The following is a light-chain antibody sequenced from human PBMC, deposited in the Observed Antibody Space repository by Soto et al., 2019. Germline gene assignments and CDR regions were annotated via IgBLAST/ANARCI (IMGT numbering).Light chain of an antibody. CDR2: DVN. CDR3: CSYAGSYNLV. J-gene: IGLJ1*01. Sequence: QSAQRHPRSVCWSPGHSVTISCTGTSSDVGGYNYVSWYQQHPGKAPKLMIYDVNKRPSGVPDRFSGSKSGNTASLTISGLQAEDEADYYCCSYAGSYNLVFGTGTKVAAL. CDR1: SSDVGGYNY. V-gene: IGLV2-11*01.